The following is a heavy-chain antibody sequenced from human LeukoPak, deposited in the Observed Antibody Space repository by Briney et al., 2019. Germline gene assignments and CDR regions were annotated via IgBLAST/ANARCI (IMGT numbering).Heavy chain of an antibody. CDR3: AGDPEVYGGNNVDY. CDR2: IWYDGSNK. D-gene: IGHD4-23*01. V-gene: IGHV3-33*01. J-gene: IGHJ4*02. Sequence: GGSLRLSCAASGFTFSSYGMHWVRQAPGKGLEWVAVIWYDGSNKYYADSVKGRFTISRDNSKNTLYLQMNSLRAEDTAVYYCAGDPEVYGGNNVDYWGQGTLVTVSS. CDR1: GFTFSSYG.